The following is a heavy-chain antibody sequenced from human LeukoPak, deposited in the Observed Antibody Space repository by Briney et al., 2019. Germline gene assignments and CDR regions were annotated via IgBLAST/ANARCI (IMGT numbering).Heavy chain of an antibody. Sequence: SETLSLTCTVAGGSISSYYWSWIRQPPGKGLEWIGYIYYSGSTNYNPSLKSRVTISVDTSKNQFSLKLSSVTAADTAVYYCARHGDSRGGLHTYFDYWGQGTLVTVSS. V-gene: IGHV4-59*08. CDR2: IYYSGST. CDR3: ARHGDSRGGLHTYFDY. J-gene: IGHJ4*02. CDR1: GGSISSYY. D-gene: IGHD7-27*01.